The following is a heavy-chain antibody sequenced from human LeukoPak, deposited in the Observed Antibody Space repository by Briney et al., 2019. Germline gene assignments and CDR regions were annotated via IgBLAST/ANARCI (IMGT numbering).Heavy chain of an antibody. J-gene: IGHJ4*02. Sequence: GGSLRLSCAASGFTFSSYWMHWVRQAPGNGLVWVSRISSDGSSTSYADSVKGRFTISRDNAKNTLYLQMNSLRAEDTAVYYCARGGWYKSGLDYWGQGTLVTVSS. CDR2: ISSDGSST. CDR3: ARGGWYKSGLDY. V-gene: IGHV3-74*01. D-gene: IGHD6-19*01. CDR1: GFTFSSYW.